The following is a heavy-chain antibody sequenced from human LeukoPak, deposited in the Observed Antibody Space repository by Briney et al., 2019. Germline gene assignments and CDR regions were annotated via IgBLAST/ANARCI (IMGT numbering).Heavy chain of an antibody. CDR2: MRRDGNEI. Sequence: GGSLRLSCSASGFTFSTYWMSWVRQAPGKGLEWVANMRRDGNEIYYLDSVRGRFTISRDNAKNSLYLQMNSLRDEDTAVYYCARDSFFHTGTLDYWGQGTLVTVSS. J-gene: IGHJ4*02. V-gene: IGHV3-7*01. CDR3: ARDSFFHTGTLDY. D-gene: IGHD2/OR15-2a*01. CDR1: GFTFSTYW.